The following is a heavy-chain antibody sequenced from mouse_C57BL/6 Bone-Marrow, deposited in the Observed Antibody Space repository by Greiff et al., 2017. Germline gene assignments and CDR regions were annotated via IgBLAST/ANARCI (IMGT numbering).Heavy chain of an antibody. J-gene: IGHJ4*01. V-gene: IGHV1-19*01. D-gene: IGHD1-1*01. CDR2: INPYNGGT. CDR3: ARYGGLLRAMDY. CDR1: GYTFTDYY. Sequence: EVQLQQSGPVLVKPGASVKMSCKASGYTFTDYYMNWVKQSHGKSLEWIGDINPYNGGTSYNQKFKGKATLTVDKSSSTAYMELNSLTSEDSAVYYCARYGGLLRAMDYWGQGTSVTVSS.